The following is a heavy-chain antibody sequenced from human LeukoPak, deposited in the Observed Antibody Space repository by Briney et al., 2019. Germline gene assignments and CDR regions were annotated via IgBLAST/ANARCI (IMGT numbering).Heavy chain of an antibody. CDR1: GGTFSSYA. Sequence: SSVKVSCKASGGTFSSYAISWVRQAPGQGLEWMGGIIPIFGTANYAQKFQGRVTITADESTSTAYMELSSLRSEDTAAYYCASLTSPLSYDILTGYSRGDWFDPWGQGTLVTVSS. D-gene: IGHD3-9*01. CDR2: IIPIFGTA. J-gene: IGHJ5*02. CDR3: ASLTSPLSYDILTGYSRGDWFDP. V-gene: IGHV1-69*01.